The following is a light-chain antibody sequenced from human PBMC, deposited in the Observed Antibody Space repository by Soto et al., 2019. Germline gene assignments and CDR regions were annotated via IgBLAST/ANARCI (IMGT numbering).Light chain of an antibody. J-gene: IGKJ1*01. CDR2: AAS. CDR1: QSISRY. CDR3: QQSYSAPRT. V-gene: IGKV1-39*01. Sequence: DIQMTQSPSSLSASVGDRVTITCRASQSISRYLDWYLQKPGKAPQLLIYAASSLQSGVPSRFSGSGSGTDFTLTISNLQPEDFATYYCQQSYSAPRTFGQGTKVDFK.